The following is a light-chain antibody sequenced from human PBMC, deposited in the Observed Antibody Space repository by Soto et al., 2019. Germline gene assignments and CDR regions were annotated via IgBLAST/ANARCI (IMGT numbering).Light chain of an antibody. Sequence: EVVLTQSPATLSLSPGEGATLSCRASQDILDNLAWYQQKPGQAPRLLIYDASKRATGIPARFSGSGSGTDFSLNVSRLEPEDFALYYCQQYGGSPITFGLGTRLEIK. CDR2: DAS. CDR1: QDILDN. CDR3: QQYGGSPIT. V-gene: IGKV3D-11*03. J-gene: IGKJ5*01.